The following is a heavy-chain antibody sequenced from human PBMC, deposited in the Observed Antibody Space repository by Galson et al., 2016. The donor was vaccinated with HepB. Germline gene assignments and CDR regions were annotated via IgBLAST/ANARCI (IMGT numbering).Heavy chain of an antibody. CDR2: IYYSGST. V-gene: IGHV4-31*03. Sequence: TLSLTCTVSGGSISTDGYWSWIRQHPGKGLEWIGYIYYSGSTYYNPSLKSRLTISVDTSQNQFSLKLSSVTAADTAVYYLAWLRGGIMGWSDPWGQGTLVTVSS. D-gene: IGHD3-10*01. CDR1: GGSISTDGY. CDR3: AWLRGGIMGWSDP. J-gene: IGHJ5*02.